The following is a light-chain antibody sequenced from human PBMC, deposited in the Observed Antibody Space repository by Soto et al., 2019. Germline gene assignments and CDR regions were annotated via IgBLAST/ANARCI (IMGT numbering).Light chain of an antibody. CDR2: AAS. CDR1: QGIASS. Sequence: DIHLTQSPSFLSASVGDRVTITCRASQGIASSSAWYQQKAGKAPKLLIYAASTLESGVPSRFSGSGPGTEFTLTISSLQPEDFGIYYCQQFNSYPLTFGGGTKVEIK. CDR3: QQFNSYPLT. J-gene: IGKJ4*01. V-gene: IGKV1-9*01.